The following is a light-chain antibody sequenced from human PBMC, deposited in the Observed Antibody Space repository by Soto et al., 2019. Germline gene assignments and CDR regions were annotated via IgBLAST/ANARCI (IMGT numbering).Light chain of an antibody. CDR3: AAWDDRLNDHV. Sequence: SGLEEPRSACGTRGQRVTNSGSCGTSNLGSNTVTWYQHLPGTAPKLVIYSNDDRPSGVPDRFSGSTSGTSASLAIRGLQSDDEADYLCAAWDDRLNDHVFGGGTKVTAL. V-gene: IGLV1-44*01. J-gene: IGLJ1*01. CDR2: SND. CDR1: TSNLGSNT.